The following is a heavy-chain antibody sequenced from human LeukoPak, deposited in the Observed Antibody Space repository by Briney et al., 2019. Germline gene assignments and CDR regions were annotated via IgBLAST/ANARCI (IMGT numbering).Heavy chain of an antibody. D-gene: IGHD2-2*01. J-gene: IGHJ4*02. V-gene: IGHV4-34*01. CDR2: INRSGST. CDR3: ARVYCSSTSCYVYFDY. CDR1: GGSFSGYY. Sequence: TSETLSLTCAVYGGSFSGYYWSWIRQPPGKGLEWIGEINRSGSTNYNPSLKSRVTISVDTSKNQFSLKLSSVTAADTAVYYCARVYCSSTSCYVYFDYWGQGTLVTVSS.